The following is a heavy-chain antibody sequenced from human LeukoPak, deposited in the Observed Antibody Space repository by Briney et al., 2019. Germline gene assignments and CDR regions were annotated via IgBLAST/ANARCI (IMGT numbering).Heavy chain of an antibody. CDR1: GGSITSSSYY. CDR3: ARHDPDTSGYYFDY. Sequence: SETLSLTCTVSGGSITSSSYYWGWIRQPPGKGLEWFGSIYNSGSTHYNPSLKSRVTISVDTSKNQLSLMLSSVTAADTAVYYCARHDPDTSGYYFDYWSQGTLVTVSS. CDR2: IYNSGST. J-gene: IGHJ4*02. D-gene: IGHD3-22*01. V-gene: IGHV4-39*01.